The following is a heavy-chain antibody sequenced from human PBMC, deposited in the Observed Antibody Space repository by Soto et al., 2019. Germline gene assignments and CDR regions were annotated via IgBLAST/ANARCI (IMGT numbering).Heavy chain of an antibody. Sequence: GGSLRLSCAASGFTFSDYYMSWIRQAPGKGLEWVSYISSSSSYTNYADSVKGRFTISRDNAKNSLYLQMNSLRAEDTAVYYCARVGYSSGWYSYYFDYWGQGTLVTVSS. CDR1: GFTFSDYY. V-gene: IGHV3-11*06. CDR2: ISSSSSYT. CDR3: ARVGYSSGWYSYYFDY. J-gene: IGHJ4*02. D-gene: IGHD6-19*01.